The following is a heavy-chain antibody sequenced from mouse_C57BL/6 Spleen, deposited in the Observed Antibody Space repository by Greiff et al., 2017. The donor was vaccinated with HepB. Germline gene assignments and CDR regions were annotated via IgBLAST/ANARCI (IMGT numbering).Heavy chain of an antibody. CDR2: INPNYGTT. J-gene: IGHJ2*01. CDR1: GYSFTDYN. V-gene: IGHV1-39*01. D-gene: IGHD1-1*01. CDR3: AREGYYYGSRRYFDY. Sequence: EVKLMESGPELVKPGASVKISCKASGYSFTDYNMNWVKQSNGKSLEWIGVINPNYGTTSYNQKFKGKATLTVDQSSSTAYMQLDSLTSEDSAVYYCAREGYYYGSRRYFDYWGQGTTLTVSS.